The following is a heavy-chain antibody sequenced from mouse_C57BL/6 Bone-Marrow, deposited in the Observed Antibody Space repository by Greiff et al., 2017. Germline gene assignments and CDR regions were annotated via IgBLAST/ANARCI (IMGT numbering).Heavy chain of an antibody. J-gene: IGHJ3*01. CDR2: ISSGSSTI. Sequence: EVKLMESGGGLVKPGGSLKLSCAASGFTFSDYGMHWVRQAPEKGLEWVAYISSGSSTIYYADTVKGRFTISRDKAKNTLFLQMTSLRSEDTAMYYCARPDLVWSSWFAYWGQGTLVTVSA. CDR1: GFTFSDYG. D-gene: IGHD2-10*02. CDR3: ARPDLVWSSWFAY. V-gene: IGHV5-17*01.